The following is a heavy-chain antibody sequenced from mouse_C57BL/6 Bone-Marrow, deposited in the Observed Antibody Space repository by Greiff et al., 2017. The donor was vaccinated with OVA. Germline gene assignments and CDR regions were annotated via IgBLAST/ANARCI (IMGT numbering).Heavy chain of an antibody. CDR3: ARGYYGIDY. V-gene: IGHV5-16*01. CDR1: GFTFSDYY. J-gene: IGHJ2*01. CDR2: INYDGSST. Sequence: EVQLVESEGGLVQPGSSMKLSCTASGFTFSDYYMAWVRQVPEKGLEWVANINYDGSSTYYLDSLKSRFIISRDNAKNILYLQMSSLKSEDTATYYCARGYYGIDYWGQGTTLTVSS. D-gene: IGHD2-1*01.